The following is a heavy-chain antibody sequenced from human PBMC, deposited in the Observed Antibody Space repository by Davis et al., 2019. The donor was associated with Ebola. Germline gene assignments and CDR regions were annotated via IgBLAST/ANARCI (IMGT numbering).Heavy chain of an antibody. CDR2: IYAGDSDS. V-gene: IGHV5-51*01. Sequence: GESLKISCKGSGYKFTNYWIGWVRQMPGKGLEWMGIIYAGDSDSRYSPSFEGQVIISVDRSINTAYLQWRSLRASDTAIYYCARQESLYGWSDYWGQGTLVTVSS. CDR3: ARQESLYGWSDY. CDR1: GYKFTNYW. J-gene: IGHJ4*02. D-gene: IGHD2-8*01.